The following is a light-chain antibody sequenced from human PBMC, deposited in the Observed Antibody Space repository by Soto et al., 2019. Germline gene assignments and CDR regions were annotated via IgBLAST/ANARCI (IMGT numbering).Light chain of an antibody. CDR2: KVS. CDR1: QSLVYIDGNVY. CDR3: MQGTHWPWT. J-gene: IGKJ1*01. V-gene: IGKV2-30*01. Sequence: DVVMTQSPLSLPVTLGQPASISCRSTQSLVYIDGNVYLNWFHQRPGQSPRRLIYKVSNRDSGVPDRFSGSGSGTDFTLKISRVEAEDVGLYYCMQGTHWPWTFGQGTKVEIK.